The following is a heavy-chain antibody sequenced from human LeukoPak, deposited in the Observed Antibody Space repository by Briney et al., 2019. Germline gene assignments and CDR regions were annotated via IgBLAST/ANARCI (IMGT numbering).Heavy chain of an antibody. J-gene: IGHJ4*02. CDR2: INPSGGSI. CDR1: GYTFTGYY. D-gene: IGHD6-19*01. V-gene: IGHV1-2*02. Sequence: GASVKVSCKASGYTFTGYYMHWVRQAPGQGLEWMGIINPSGGSIRYAQKFQGRVTMTRDTSISTAYMELSRLRSDDTAVYYCARGDSSGWYLETINFDYWGQGTLVTVSS. CDR3: ARGDSSGWYLETINFDY.